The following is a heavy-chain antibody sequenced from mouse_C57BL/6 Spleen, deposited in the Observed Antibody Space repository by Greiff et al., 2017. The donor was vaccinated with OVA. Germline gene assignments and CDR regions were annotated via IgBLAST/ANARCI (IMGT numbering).Heavy chain of an antibody. D-gene: IGHD1-1*01. CDR2: ILPGSGST. J-gene: IGHJ2*01. CDR3: ARGTTVVAPYYFDY. Sequence: VQLQQSGAELMKPGASVKLSCKATGYTFTGYWIEWVKQRPGNGLEWIGEILPGSGSTYYNEKFKGKATFTADTSYNTAYMQLSSLTTEDSAIDDCARGTTVVAPYYFDYWGQGTTLTVSS. CDR1: GYTFTGYW. V-gene: IGHV1-9*01.